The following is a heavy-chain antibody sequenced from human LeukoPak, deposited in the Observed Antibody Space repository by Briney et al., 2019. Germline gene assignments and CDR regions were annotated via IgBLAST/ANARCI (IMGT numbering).Heavy chain of an antibody. J-gene: IGHJ4*02. Sequence: PGGSLRLSCAASGFTFSSYAMHWVRQAPGKGLEWVAVISYDGSNKYYADSVKGRFTISRDNSKNTLYLQMNSLRAEDTAVYYCARDLSIDYYDSSGPDYWGQGTLVTVSP. CDR2: ISYDGSNK. CDR1: GFTFSSYA. CDR3: ARDLSIDYYDSSGPDY. D-gene: IGHD3-22*01. V-gene: IGHV3-30-3*01.